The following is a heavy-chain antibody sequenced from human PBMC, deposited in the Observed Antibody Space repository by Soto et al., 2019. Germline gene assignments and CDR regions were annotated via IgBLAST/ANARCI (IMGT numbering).Heavy chain of an antibody. CDR2: ISTGSWHI. J-gene: IGHJ4*02. D-gene: IGHD3-16*01. V-gene: IGHV3-21*01. CDR1: GFTFSSYN. CDR3: ARSPGVGVRGAY. Sequence: GGSLRLSCAGSGFTFSSYNINWVRQAPGKGLEWVSSISTGSWHIYQPDSMKGRFTISRDDAKNSVYLQMNSLRAEDTAVYYCARSPGVGVRGAYWGQGTLVTVSS.